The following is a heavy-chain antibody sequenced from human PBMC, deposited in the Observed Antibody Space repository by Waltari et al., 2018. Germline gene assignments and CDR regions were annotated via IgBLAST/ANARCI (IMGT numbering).Heavy chain of an antibody. D-gene: IGHD3-10*01. CDR3: ARGGGSLDY. J-gene: IGHJ4*02. Sequence: EVQLVESGGGLVRPGASLRLSCAASAFTFNTYRHHWGRQAPGKGLVWVARINSEGSLISYAASVKGRFTISRDNAKNTLYLQMNSLRAEDTAVYYCARGGGSLDYWGQGTQVTVSS. V-gene: IGHV3-74*01. CDR1: AFTFNTYR. CDR2: INSEGSLI.